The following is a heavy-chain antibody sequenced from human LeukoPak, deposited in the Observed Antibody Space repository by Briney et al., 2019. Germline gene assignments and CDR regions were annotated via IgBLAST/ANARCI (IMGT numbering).Heavy chain of an antibody. J-gene: IGHJ4*02. D-gene: IGHD1-1*01. Sequence: PGGSLRPSCAASVFTFSSYSMEWVRQAPGKGLEWVSYISSSSSTIYYADSVKGRFTISRDNAKNSLYLQMNSLRAEDTAVYYCARDLEGTDYWGQGTLVTVSS. CDR2: ISSSSSTI. CDR3: ARDLEGTDY. V-gene: IGHV3-48*01. CDR1: VFTFSSYS.